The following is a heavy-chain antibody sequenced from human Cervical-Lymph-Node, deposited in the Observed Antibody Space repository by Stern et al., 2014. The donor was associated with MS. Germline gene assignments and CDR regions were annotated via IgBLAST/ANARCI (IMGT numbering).Heavy chain of an antibody. CDR1: GYSFTGYW. Sequence: EVQLVESGAEAKRPGESLRISCKGSGYSFTGYWITWGRQMAGKGLEWMGRTDPSESYVKYSPSFQGHVTISADKSISTAYLQWSSLKASDTAMYYCARHDSAGTILYWGQGTLVNVSS. J-gene: IGHJ4*02. D-gene: IGHD1-7*01. CDR3: ARHDSAGTILY. V-gene: IGHV5-10-1*01. CDR2: TDPSESYV.